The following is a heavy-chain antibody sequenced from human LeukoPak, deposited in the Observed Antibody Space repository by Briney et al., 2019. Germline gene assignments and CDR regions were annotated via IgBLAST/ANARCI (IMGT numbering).Heavy chain of an antibody. V-gene: IGHV3-66*01. CDR3: AREDASGSYYRSLDY. CDR2: LYSGVNT. D-gene: IGHD3-10*01. CDR1: GFSVSGNY. J-gene: IGHJ4*02. Sequence: GGSLRLSCAASGFSVSGNYMSWVRQAPGRGLEWVSILYSGVNTYYTDSVKGRFTISRDNAKNSLFLHMNSLRAEDTAVYYCAREDASGSYYRSLDYWGQGTLVTVSS.